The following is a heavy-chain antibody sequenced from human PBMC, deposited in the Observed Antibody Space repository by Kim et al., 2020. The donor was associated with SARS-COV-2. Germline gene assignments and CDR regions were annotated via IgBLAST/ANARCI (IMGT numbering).Heavy chain of an antibody. Sequence: SRVTISVDTSKNQFSLKLSSVTAADTAVYYCAKGSMITFGGVPYYYGMDVWGQGTTVTVSS. V-gene: IGHV4-31*02. J-gene: IGHJ6*02. CDR3: AKGSMITFGGVPYYYGMDV. D-gene: IGHD3-16*01.